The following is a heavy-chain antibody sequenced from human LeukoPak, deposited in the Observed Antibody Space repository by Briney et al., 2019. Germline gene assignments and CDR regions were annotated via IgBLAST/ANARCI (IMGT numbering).Heavy chain of an antibody. CDR2: IRYDGSNK. CDR1: AFTFSSYG. CDR3: ARGRWQVLRFLEWPPPFDY. D-gene: IGHD3-3*01. Sequence: GGSLRLSCAASAFTFSSYGMHWVRQAPGKGLEWVAFIRYDGSNKYYADSVKGRFTISRDNAKNSLYLQMNSLRAEDTAVYYCARGRWQVLRFLEWPPPFDYWGQGTLVTVSS. J-gene: IGHJ4*02. V-gene: IGHV3-30*02.